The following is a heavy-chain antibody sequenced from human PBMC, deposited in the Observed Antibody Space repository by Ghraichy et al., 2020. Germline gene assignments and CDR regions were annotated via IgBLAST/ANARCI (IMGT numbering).Heavy chain of an antibody. J-gene: IGHJ3*02. CDR1: GGSFSGYY. D-gene: IGHD3-3*01. V-gene: IGHV4-34*01. Sequence: SQTLSLTCAVYGGSFSGYYWSWIRQPPGKGLEWIGEINHSGSTNYNPSLKSRVTISLDTSKNQFSLKLSSVTAADTAVYYCARTGRRITIFEVVTDRFAFGIWGQGTMVTVSS. CDR3: ARTGRRITIFEVVTDRFAFGI. CDR2: INHSGST.